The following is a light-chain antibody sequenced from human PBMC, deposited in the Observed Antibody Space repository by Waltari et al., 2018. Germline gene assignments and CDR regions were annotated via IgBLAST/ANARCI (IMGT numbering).Light chain of an antibody. CDR3: QQSYSTPYT. CDR1: QSISNY. Sequence: DIQMTQSPSSLPASVGDRVTITCRASQSISNYLNWYQHKPGEAPKLLVYVASNLQRGVPSRFSGSGSETDFTLTISSLQLEDFATYSCQQSYSTPYTFGQGTKMEI. J-gene: IGKJ2*01. V-gene: IGKV1-39*01. CDR2: VAS.